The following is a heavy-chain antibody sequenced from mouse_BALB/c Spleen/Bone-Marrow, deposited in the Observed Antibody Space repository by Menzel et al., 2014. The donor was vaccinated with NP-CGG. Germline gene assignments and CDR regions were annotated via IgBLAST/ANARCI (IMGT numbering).Heavy chain of an antibody. V-gene: IGHV6-6*02. CDR1: GFTFXYYW. J-gene: IGHJ3*01. CDR3: TTGFAY. CDR2: IRLKSNNYAT. Sequence: EVQRVESGGGLVQPGGSMKLSCVASGFTFXYYWMNWVRQSPEKGLDWVAEIRLKSNNYATHYAESVKGRFTISRDDSKSSVYLQMNNLRAEDTGIYYCTTGFAYWGQGTLVTVSA.